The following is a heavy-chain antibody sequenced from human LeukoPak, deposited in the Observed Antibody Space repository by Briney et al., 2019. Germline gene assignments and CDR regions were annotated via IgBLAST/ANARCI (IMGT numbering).Heavy chain of an antibody. D-gene: IGHD3-22*01. V-gene: IGHV1-2*02. CDR2: INPNSGDT. CDR1: GYTFTGYY. J-gene: IGHJ5*02. Sequence: ASVKVSCKASGYTFTGYYMHWVRQAPGQGLEWMGWINPNSGDTNYAQKFQGRVTMTRDTSISTAYMELSRLRSDDTAVYYCARANPPLYYYDSSGYYQGWFDPWGQGTLVTVSS. CDR3: ARANPPLYYYDSSGYYQGWFDP.